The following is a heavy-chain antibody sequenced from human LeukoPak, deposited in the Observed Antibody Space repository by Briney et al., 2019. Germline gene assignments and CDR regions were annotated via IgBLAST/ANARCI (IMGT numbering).Heavy chain of an antibody. D-gene: IGHD3-10*01. CDR2: INAGNGNT. V-gene: IGHV1-3*01. CDR3: AREPTSLWFGEFGVFDY. J-gene: IGHJ4*02. Sequence: GASVKVSCKASGYTFTSYAMHWVRQAPGQRLEWMGWINAGNGNTKYSQKFQGRVTITRDTSASTAYMELSSLRSEDTAVYYCAREPTSLWFGEFGVFDYWGQGTLVTVSS. CDR1: GYTFTSYA.